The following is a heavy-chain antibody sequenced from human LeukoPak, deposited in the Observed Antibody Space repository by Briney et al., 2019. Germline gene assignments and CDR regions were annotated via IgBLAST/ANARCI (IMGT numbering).Heavy chain of an antibody. CDR1: GFTFSDYW. CDR3: ARGLRDDYGTDV. V-gene: IGHV3-74*01. CDR2: IYIDGGRT. Sequence: GGSLRPSCAASGFTFSDYWMHWVRQASGKGLEWVSRIYIDGGRTAYADSVKGRFTISRDNARNTVSLQLSSLRAEDTAVYFCARGLRDDYGTDVWGQGTTVTVSS. J-gene: IGHJ6*02.